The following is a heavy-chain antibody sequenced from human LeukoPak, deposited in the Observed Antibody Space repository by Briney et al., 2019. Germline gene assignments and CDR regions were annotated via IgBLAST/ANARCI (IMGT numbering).Heavy chain of an antibody. Sequence: PSETLSLTCTVSGGSISSYYWSWIRQPAGKGLEWIGRIYTSGSTNYNPSLKSRVTMSVDTSKNQFSLKLTSATAADTAVYYCEIDNPHYGSRSYYNVGWFDPWGQGTLVTVSS. CDR2: IYTSGST. V-gene: IGHV4-4*07. J-gene: IGHJ5*02. CDR1: GGSISSYY. CDR3: EIDNPHYGSRSYYNVGWFDP. D-gene: IGHD3-10*01.